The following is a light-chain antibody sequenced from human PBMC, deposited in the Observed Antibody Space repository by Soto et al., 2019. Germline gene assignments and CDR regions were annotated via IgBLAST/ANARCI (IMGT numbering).Light chain of an antibody. CDR3: QVWDSSPYVV. V-gene: IGLV3-9*01. CDR2: RDS. J-gene: IGLJ2*01. Sequence: SYELTQPLSVSVALGQTARITCGGNNIGSKNVHWYQQKPCQAPVLVIYRDSNRPSGIPERFSGSNSGNTATLTISRAQDGDEADYYFQVWDSSPYVVFGGGTKLTVL. CDR1: NIGSKN.